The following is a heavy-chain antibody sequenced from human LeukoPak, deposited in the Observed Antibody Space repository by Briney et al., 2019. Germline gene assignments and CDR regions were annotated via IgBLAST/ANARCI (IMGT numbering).Heavy chain of an antibody. CDR1: RYTFTGYY. V-gene: IGHV1-2*02. J-gene: IGHJ6*02. CDR3: AREKQQLVPYYGMDV. D-gene: IGHD6-13*01. Sequence: GASVKVSCKASRYTFTGYYMHWVRQAPGQGLEWMGWINPNSGGTNYAQKFQGRVTMTRDTSISTAYMELSRLRSDDTAVYYCAREKQQLVPYYGMDVWGQGTTVTVSS. CDR2: INPNSGGT.